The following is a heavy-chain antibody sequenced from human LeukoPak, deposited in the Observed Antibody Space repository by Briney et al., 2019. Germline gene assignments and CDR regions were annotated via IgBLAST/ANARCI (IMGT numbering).Heavy chain of an antibody. D-gene: IGHD3-22*01. CDR3: AREGYYYDSSGYYFDY. J-gene: IGHJ4*02. CDR1: GFTFSSYW. V-gene: IGHV3-7*01. CDR2: IKQDGGEK. Sequence: GGSLRLSCAASGFTFSSYWMSWVRQAPGKGLEWVANIKQDGGEKYYVDSAKGRFTISRDNAKNSLYLQMNSLRAEDTAVYYCAREGYYYDSSGYYFDYWGQGTLVTVSS.